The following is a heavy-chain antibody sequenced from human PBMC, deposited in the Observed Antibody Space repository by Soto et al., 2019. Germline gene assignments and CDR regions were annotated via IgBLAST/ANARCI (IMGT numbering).Heavy chain of an antibody. CDR2: IYHSGST. D-gene: IGHD5-18*01. CDR3: ARDRTWIQLWSGYYYGMDV. V-gene: IGHV4-4*02. Sequence: SETLSLTCAVSGGSISSSNWWSWVRQPPGKGLEWIGEIYHSGSTNYNPSLKSRVTISVDKSKNQFSLKLGSVTAADTAVYYCARDRTWIQLWSGYYYGMDVWGQGTTVT. CDR1: GGSISSSNW. J-gene: IGHJ6*02.